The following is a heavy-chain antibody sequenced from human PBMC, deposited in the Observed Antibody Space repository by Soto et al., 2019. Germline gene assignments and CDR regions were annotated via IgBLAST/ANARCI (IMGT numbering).Heavy chain of an antibody. J-gene: IGHJ6*02. CDR1: GFTFSSYG. CDR2: ISYDGSNK. V-gene: IGHV3-30*18. CDR3: AKDFSLYYYYGMDV. Sequence: GGSLRLSCAASGFTFSSYGMHWVRQAPGKGLEWVAVISYDGSNKYYADSVKGRFTISRDNSKNTLYLQMNSLRAEDTAVYYCAKDFSLYYYYGMDVWGQGTTVTVSS.